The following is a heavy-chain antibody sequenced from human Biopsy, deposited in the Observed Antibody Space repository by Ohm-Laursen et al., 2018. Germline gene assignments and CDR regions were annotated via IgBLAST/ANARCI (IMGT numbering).Heavy chain of an antibody. CDR1: GGTFSNYG. CDR3: ARGRRHCSGTCSRWYFDL. CDR2: NIPILGTG. D-gene: IGHD2-2*01. V-gene: IGHV1-69*06. J-gene: IGHJ2*01. Sequence: SSVKVSCKAPGGTFSNYGVNWVRQAPGQGLEWLGGNIPILGTGNHAQKFQDRVTVAADTSTSTATMELRSLRSDDTAVYYCARGRRHCSGTCSRWYFDLWGRGTLVTVSS.